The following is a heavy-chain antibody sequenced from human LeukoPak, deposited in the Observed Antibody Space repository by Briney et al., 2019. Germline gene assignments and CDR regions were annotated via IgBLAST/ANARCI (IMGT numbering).Heavy chain of an antibody. J-gene: IGHJ4*02. CDR2: ISGSNSYI. Sequence: GGSLRLSCAASGFTFSSYDMNWVRQAPGKGLEWVSSISGSNSYIYYADSVKGRFTISRDNSKNTLYLQMNSLRAEDTAVYYCARDSRSTMLDYWGQGTLVTVSS. D-gene: IGHD2-2*01. V-gene: IGHV3-21*01. CDR3: ARDSRSTMLDY. CDR1: GFTFSSYD.